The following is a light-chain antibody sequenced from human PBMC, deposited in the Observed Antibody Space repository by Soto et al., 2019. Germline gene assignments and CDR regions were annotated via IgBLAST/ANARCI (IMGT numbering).Light chain of an antibody. Sequence: IVWTQSPGTLSLSPGERATLSCRASQSVSSSYLAWYQQKPGQAPRLLIYGASSRATGIPDRFSGSGSGTDFTLTISSLQAEDVAVYYCQQYYSTPRTFGHGTKVDIK. V-gene: IGKV3-20*01. J-gene: IGKJ1*01. CDR1: QSVSSSY. CDR3: QQYYSTPRT. CDR2: GAS.